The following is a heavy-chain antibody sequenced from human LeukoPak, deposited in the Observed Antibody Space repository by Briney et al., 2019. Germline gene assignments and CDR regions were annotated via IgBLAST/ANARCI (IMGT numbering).Heavy chain of an antibody. CDR1: GFTFGGYA. CDR3: TKDPNGDYVGAFDF. J-gene: IGHJ3*01. CDR2: ISWNSGSI. V-gene: IGHV3-9*01. Sequence: GGSLRLSCAASGFTFGGYAMHWVRQAPGQGLEWVSGISWNSGSIGYADSVKGRFTISRDNAKNSLYLQMNSLRAENTAVYYCTKDPNGDYVGAFDFWDQGTLVIVSS. D-gene: IGHD4-17*01.